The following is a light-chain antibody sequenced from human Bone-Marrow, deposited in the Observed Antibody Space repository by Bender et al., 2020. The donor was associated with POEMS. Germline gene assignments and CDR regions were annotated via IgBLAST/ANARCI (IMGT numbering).Light chain of an antibody. CDR3: LSADSSGTYVV. V-gene: IGLV3-25*02. CDR1: ALPKQY. CDR2: KDS. Sequence: YELTQPPSVSVSPGQTARITCSGDALPKQYSYWYQQKPGQAPVLVIYKDSERPSGIPERFSGSSSGTTVTLTISGVQAEDEADYYCLSADSSGTYVVFGGGTKLTVL. J-gene: IGLJ2*01.